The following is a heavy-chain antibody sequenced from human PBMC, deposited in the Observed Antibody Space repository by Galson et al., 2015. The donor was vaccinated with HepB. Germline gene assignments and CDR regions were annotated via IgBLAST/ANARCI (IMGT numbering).Heavy chain of an antibody. V-gene: IGHV4-34*01. J-gene: IGHJ4*02. Sequence: QVQLQESGPGLVKPSETLSLTCAVYGGSFSGYYWSWIRQPPGKGLEWIGEINHSGSTNYNPSLKSRVTISVDTSKNQFSLKLSSVTAADTAVYYCATAPGPLGSDYWGQGTLVTVSS. D-gene: IGHD1-26*01. CDR2: INHSGST. CDR3: ATAPGPLGSDY. CDR1: GGSFSGYY.